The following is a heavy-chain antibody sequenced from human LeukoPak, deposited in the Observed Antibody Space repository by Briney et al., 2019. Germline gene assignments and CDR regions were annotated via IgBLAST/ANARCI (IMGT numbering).Heavy chain of an antibody. J-gene: IGHJ4*02. D-gene: IGHD6-13*01. CDR3: ARELLGPAAGDY. CDR1: GFTFSSYE. Sequence: QPGGSLRLSCAASGFTFSSYEMNWVRQAPGKGLEWVSYISSSGSTIYYADSVKGRFTISRDSAKNSLYLQMNSLRAEDTAVYYCARELLGPAAGDYWGQGTLVTVSS. CDR2: ISSSGSTI. V-gene: IGHV3-48*03.